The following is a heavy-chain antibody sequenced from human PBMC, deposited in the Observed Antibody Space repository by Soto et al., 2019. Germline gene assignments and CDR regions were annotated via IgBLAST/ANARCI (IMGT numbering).Heavy chain of an antibody. V-gene: IGHV3-11*01. CDR1: GFPFSDYY. D-gene: IGHD6-6*01. J-gene: IGHJ4*02. CDR3: ARTLAARFDY. CDR2: ITNSGSTK. Sequence: NPGGSLRLSCAASGFPFSDYYMSWIRQAPGKGLEWVSHITNSGSTKYYADSVKGRFTISRDNAKNSLFLQMNSLRAEDTAVYYCARTLAARFDYWGQGTPVTVSS.